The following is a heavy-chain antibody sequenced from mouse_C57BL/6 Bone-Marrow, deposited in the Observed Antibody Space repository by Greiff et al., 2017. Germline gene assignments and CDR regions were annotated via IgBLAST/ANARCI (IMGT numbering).Heavy chain of an antibody. Sequence: QVQLQQSGAELAKPGASVKLSCKASGYTFTSYWMHWVKQRPGQGLEWIGYINPSSGYTKYNQKFKDKATLTADKSSSTAYMQLSMLTYEDAAVYYCAKTLYAMDYWGQGTSVTVSS. CDR2: INPSSGYT. CDR1: GYTFTSYW. J-gene: IGHJ4*01. CDR3: AKTLYAMDY. V-gene: IGHV1-7*01.